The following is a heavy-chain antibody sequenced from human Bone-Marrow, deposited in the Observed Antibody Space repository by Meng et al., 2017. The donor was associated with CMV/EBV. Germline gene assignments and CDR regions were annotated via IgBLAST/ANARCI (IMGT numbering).Heavy chain of an antibody. J-gene: IGHJ6*01. CDR2: ISAYNGNT. CDR1: GYTFTSYG. D-gene: IGHD6-13*01. Sequence: ASVKVSCKASGYTFTSYGISWVRQAPGQGLEWMGWISAYNGNTNYAQKLQGRVTMTTDTSTSTAYMELRSLRSDDTAVYYCAREVGSWYSSYYYYGMDVWGQGTTVPSPQ. V-gene: IGHV1-18*01. CDR3: AREVGSWYSSYYYYGMDV.